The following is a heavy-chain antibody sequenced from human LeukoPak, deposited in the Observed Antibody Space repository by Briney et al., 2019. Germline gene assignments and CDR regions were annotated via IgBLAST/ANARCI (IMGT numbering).Heavy chain of an antibody. CDR2: ISSSGSTI. V-gene: IGHV3-48*03. Sequence: GSLILSCAASGFTFSSYEMNWVRQAPGKGLEWVSYISSSGSTIYYADSVKGRFTISRDNAKNSLYLQMNSLRAEDTAVYYCARDRGNWFDPWGQGTLVTVSS. CDR1: GFTFSSYE. CDR3: ARDRGNWFDP. J-gene: IGHJ5*02. D-gene: IGHD3-10*01.